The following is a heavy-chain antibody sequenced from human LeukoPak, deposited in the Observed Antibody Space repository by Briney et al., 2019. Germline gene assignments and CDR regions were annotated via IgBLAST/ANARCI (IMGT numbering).Heavy chain of an antibody. CDR3: ARVKAAAGSYYFDY. D-gene: IGHD6-13*01. J-gene: IGHJ4*02. CDR2: INHSGST. Sequence: SETLSLTCAVYGGSFSGYYWSWIRQPPGKGLEWIGEINHSGSTNYNPSLKSRVTISVDTSKNQFSLKLSSVTAADTAVYYCARVKAAAGSYYFDYWGQGTLVTVSS. V-gene: IGHV4-34*01. CDR1: GGSFSGYY.